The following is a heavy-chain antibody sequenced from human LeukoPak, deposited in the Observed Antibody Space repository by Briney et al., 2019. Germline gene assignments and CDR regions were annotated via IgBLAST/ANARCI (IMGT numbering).Heavy chain of an antibody. J-gene: IGHJ5*02. D-gene: IGHD3-22*01. CDR1: GFTFSDYY. CDR2: ISSSGSTI. CDR3: ASNYAYYYDSSGYYTT. V-gene: IGHV3-11*04. Sequence: GGSLRLSCAASGFTFSDYYMSWIRQAPGKGLEWVSYISSSGSTIYYADSVKGRFTISRDNAKSSLYLQMNSLRAEDTAVYYCASNYAYYYDSSGYYTTWGQGTLVTVSS.